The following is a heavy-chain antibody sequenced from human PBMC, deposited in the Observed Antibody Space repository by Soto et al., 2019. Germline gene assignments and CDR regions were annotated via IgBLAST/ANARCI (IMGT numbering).Heavy chain of an antibody. CDR2: INHSGST. J-gene: IGHJ5*02. V-gene: IGHV4-34*01. CDR3: ARGIAVAGKGCWFDP. Sequence: SETLSLTCAVYGGSFSGYYWSWIRQPPGKGLEWIGEINHSGSTNYNPSLKSRVTISVDTSKNQFSLKLSSVTAADTAVSYCARGIAVAGKGCWFDPWGQGTLVTVSS. D-gene: IGHD6-19*01. CDR1: GGSFSGYY.